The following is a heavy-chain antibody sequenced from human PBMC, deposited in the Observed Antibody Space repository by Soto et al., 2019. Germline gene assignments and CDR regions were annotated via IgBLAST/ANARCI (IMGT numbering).Heavy chain of an antibody. CDR1: GFTFSSYA. V-gene: IGHV3-23*01. J-gene: IGHJ1*01. Sequence: PGGSLRLSCAASGFTFSSYAMSWVRQAPGKGLEWVSAISGSGGSTYYADSVKGRFTISRDNSKNTLYLQMNSLRAEDTAVYYCAKDPLGIAVAGRIFEYFQHWGQGTLVTVSS. D-gene: IGHD6-19*01. CDR2: ISGSGGST. CDR3: AKDPLGIAVAGRIFEYFQH.